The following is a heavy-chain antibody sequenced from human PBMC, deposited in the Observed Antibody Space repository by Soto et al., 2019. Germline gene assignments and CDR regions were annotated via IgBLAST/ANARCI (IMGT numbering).Heavy chain of an antibody. CDR2: ISYDGRNK. CDR3: AMTVSGREAAPSDH. J-gene: IGHJ4*02. D-gene: IGHD2-15*01. Sequence: GGSLRLSCAASGFTFSSYGMHWVRQAPGKGLEWVSVISYDGRNKYYADSVKGRFTIARDNSKNTLFLQMNSLRVEDTAVYYCAMTVSGREAAPSDHWGQGTLVTSPQ. CDR1: GFTFSSYG. V-gene: IGHV3-30*03.